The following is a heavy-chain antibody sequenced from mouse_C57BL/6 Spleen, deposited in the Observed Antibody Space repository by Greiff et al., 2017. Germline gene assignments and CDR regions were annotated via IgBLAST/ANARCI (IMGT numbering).Heavy chain of an antibody. V-gene: IGHV1-61*01. Sequence: VQLQQPGAELVRPGSSVKLSCKASGYTFTSYWMDWVKQRPGQGLEWIGNIYPSDSETHYNQKFKDKATLTVDKSSSTAYMQLSSLTSEDSAVYYCAREGTDAMDYWGQGTSGTVSS. CDR3: AREGTDAMDY. CDR2: IYPSDSET. CDR1: GYTFTSYW. J-gene: IGHJ4*01. D-gene: IGHD3-3*01.